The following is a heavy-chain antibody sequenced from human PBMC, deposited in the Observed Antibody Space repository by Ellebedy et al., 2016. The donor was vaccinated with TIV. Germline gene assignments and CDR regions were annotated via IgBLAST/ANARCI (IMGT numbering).Heavy chain of an antibody. CDR2: ISAYNGNT. CDR1: GYTFTSYG. CDR3: ARGTFYDFWSGYEKNWFDP. V-gene: IGHV1-18*01. J-gene: IGHJ5*02. Sequence: AASVKVSCKASGYTFTSYGISWVRQAPGQGLEWMGWISAYNGNTNYAQKLQGRVTMTTDPSTSTAYMELRSLRSDDTAVYYCARGTFYDFWSGYEKNWFDPWGQGTLVTVSS. D-gene: IGHD3-3*01.